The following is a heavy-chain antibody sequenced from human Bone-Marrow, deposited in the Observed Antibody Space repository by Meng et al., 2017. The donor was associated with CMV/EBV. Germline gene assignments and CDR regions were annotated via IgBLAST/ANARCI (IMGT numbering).Heavy chain of an antibody. CDR3: AKEAVAGMSLAD. CDR1: GFTFSSYG. J-gene: IGHJ4*02. D-gene: IGHD6-19*01. Sequence: GESLKISCAASGFTFSSYGMHWVRQAPGKGLEWVAFIRYDGSNKYYADSVKGRFTISRDNSKNTLYLQMNSLRAEDTAVYYCAKEAVAGMSLADWGPGKLVNVSS. CDR2: IRYDGSNK. V-gene: IGHV3-30*02.